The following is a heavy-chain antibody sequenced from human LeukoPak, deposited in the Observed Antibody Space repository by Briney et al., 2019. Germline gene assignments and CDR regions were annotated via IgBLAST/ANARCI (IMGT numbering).Heavy chain of an antibody. D-gene: IGHD3-22*01. Sequence: PSESLSLTCSVAGGSIINYYWSCIRQSAGTGLEWVGRIYITGSTTYNPSLQSRLSMSVDTSKNQFSLRLRSVSAADTAVYYCARLKYYDSTGYSPGYYMDVWGKGITVTVSS. CDR1: GGSIINYY. V-gene: IGHV4-4*07. CDR2: IYITGST. J-gene: IGHJ6*03. CDR3: ARLKYYDSTGYSPGYYMDV.